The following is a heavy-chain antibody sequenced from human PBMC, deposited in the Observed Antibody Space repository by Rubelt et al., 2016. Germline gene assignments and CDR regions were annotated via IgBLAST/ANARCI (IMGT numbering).Heavy chain of an antibody. D-gene: IGHD1-26*01. Sequence: QVQLQQWGAGLLKPSETLSLTCAVYGGSFSGYYWSWIRQPPGKGLEWIGEINHSGSTNYNPSLQSRVTISVDTSKNQFSRKLSSVTAADTAVYYCARGRMGFHYYYYGMDVWGQGTTVTVSS. V-gene: IGHV4-34*01. CDR1: GGSFSGYY. CDR2: INHSGST. CDR3: ARGRMGFHYYYYGMDV. J-gene: IGHJ6*02.